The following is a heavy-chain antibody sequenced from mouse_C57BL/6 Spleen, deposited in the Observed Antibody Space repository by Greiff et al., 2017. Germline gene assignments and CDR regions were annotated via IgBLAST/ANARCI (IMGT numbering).Heavy chain of an antibody. D-gene: IGHD1-1*01. CDR3: ARETYYGSSYLAY. CDR1: GYTFTSYW. J-gene: IGHJ3*01. V-gene: IGHV1-64*01. CDR2: IHPNSGST. Sequence: QVQLQQPGAELVKPGASVKLSYKASGYTFTSYWMHWVKQRPGQGLEWIGMIHPNSGSTNYNEKFKSKATLTVDKSSSTAYMQLSSLTSEDSAVYYCARETYYGSSYLAYWGQGTLVTVSA.